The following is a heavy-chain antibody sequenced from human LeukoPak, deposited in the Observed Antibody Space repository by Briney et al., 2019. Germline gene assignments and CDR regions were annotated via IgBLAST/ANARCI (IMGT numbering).Heavy chain of an antibody. CDR1: GFTFSNYA. CDR2: IRYNIENT. Sequence: GGSLRLSCAASGFTFSNYAMGWVRQAPGKGPEWVSSIRYNIENTHYADAVQGRFTISRDNSKNTLYLQMNSLRAEDTARYYCAKASTRDTGYYFDSWGQGTLVSVSS. J-gene: IGHJ4*02. V-gene: IGHV3-23*01. D-gene: IGHD3-9*01. CDR3: AKASTRDTGYYFDS.